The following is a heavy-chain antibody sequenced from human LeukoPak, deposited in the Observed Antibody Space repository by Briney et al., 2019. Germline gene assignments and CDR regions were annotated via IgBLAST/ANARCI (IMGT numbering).Heavy chain of an antibody. CDR1: GFTFSNYD. D-gene: IGHD6-19*01. Sequence: PGGSLRLSCAASGFTFSNYDMHWVRQAPGKGLDWVAVISYDGSIKYFADSVKGRFTISRDNSENTLYLQMNSLRTEDTAVYYCAKLSRQWLVVWDYFDHWGQGTLVTVSS. J-gene: IGHJ4*02. V-gene: IGHV3-30*18. CDR3: AKLSRQWLVVWDYFDH. CDR2: ISYDGSIK.